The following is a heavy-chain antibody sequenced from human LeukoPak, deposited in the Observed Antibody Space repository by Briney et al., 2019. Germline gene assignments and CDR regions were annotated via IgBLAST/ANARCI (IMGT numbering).Heavy chain of an antibody. CDR1: GGSVSSGSYY. V-gene: IGHV4-61*01. D-gene: IGHD1-26*01. CDR3: ARESLSGSCFDY. CDR2: IYYSGST. J-gene: IGHJ4*02. Sequence: SETLSLTCTVSGGSVSSGSYYWSWNRQPPGKGLEWIGYIYYSGSTDYNPSLKSRVTISVDTSKNQFSLKLSSVTAADTAVYYCARESLSGSCFDYWGQGTLVTVSS.